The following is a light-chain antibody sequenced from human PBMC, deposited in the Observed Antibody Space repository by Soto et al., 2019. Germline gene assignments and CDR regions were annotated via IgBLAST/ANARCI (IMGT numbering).Light chain of an antibody. CDR1: HSVSSGY. J-gene: IGKJ4*01. CDR3: QRYNNWPLT. V-gene: IGKV3-15*01. CDR2: DTS. Sequence: EIVLTQSPGTLSLSPGERATLSCRASHSVSSGYLAWYQHKPGQAPRLLIYDTSARATGVPARFSGSRSGPEFTLTINSLQSEDFAIYYCQRYNNWPLTFGGGTKVDIK.